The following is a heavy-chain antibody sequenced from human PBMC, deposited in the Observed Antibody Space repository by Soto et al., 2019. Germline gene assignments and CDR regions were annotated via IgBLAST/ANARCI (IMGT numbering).Heavy chain of an antibody. V-gene: IGHV1-18*01. D-gene: IGHD1-1*01. CDR1: GYTFTSYG. CDR2: ISAYNGNT. Sequence: GASVKVSCXASGYTFTSYGISWVRQAPGQGLEWMGWISAYNGNTNYAQKLQGRVTMTTDTSTSTAYMELRSLRSDDTAVFYFAREGGRNWNDTGSAPWGQGTLVPVSP. CDR3: AREGGRNWNDTGSAP. J-gene: IGHJ5*02.